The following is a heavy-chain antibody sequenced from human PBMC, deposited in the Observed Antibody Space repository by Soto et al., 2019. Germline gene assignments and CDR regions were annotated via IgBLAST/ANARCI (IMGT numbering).Heavy chain of an antibody. D-gene: IGHD2-8*01. V-gene: IGHV1-18*04. CDR1: GYTFTSYG. CDR2: ISVYTGNT. Sequence: GASVKVSCKSSGYTFTSYGVSWVRQAPGQGLEWLGWISVYTGNTKQAQKFQDRVTLTTEASTSTAYPELRSLRSDDTAVYYCVRDRCTTDRCYTHHFDVWGQGTTVTVSS. CDR3: VRDRCTTDRCYTHHFDV. J-gene: IGHJ6*02.